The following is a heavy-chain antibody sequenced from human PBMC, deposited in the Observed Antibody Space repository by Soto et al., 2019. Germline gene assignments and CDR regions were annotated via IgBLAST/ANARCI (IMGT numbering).Heavy chain of an antibody. CDR2: ISGGGSTT. J-gene: IGHJ1*01. V-gene: IGHV3-23*01. CDR1: GFTFSRYA. D-gene: IGHD6-13*01. CDR3: ARDQAAGGSISRYFQD. Sequence: EVQLLESGGGLVQPEGSLRLSCEASGFTFSRYALGWVRQAQGKGLEWVSGISGGGSTTYYADSVRGRFTISRDNSKNTLYLQVNSLRAEVTAVYYCARDQAAGGSISRYFQDWGQGTLVTVSS.